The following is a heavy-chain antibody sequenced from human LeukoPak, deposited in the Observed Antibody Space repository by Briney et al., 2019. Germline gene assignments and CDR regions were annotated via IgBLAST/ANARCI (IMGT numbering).Heavy chain of an antibody. CDR3: ARERLAGDY. CDR2: ISWDGGST. D-gene: IGHD6-19*01. J-gene: IGHJ4*02. V-gene: IGHV3-43D*03. Sequence: PGGSLRLSCAASGFTFDDYAMHWVRQAPGKGLEWVSLISWDGGSTYYADSVKGRFTISRDNSKNSLYLQMNSLRAEDTAVYYCARERLAGDYWGQGTLVTVSS. CDR1: GFTFDDYA.